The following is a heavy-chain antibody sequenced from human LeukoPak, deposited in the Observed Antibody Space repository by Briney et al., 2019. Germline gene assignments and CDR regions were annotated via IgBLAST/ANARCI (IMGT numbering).Heavy chain of an antibody. D-gene: IGHD4-17*01. Sequence: ASVKVSCKASGYTFTGYYMHWVRQAPGQGLEWMGWINPNSGGTNYAQKFQGRVTMTRDTSISTAYMELSRLRSDDTAVYYCANFMTTVTTHDYWGQGILVTVSS. CDR3: ANFMTTVTTHDY. J-gene: IGHJ4*02. V-gene: IGHV1-2*02. CDR2: INPNSGGT. CDR1: GYTFTGYY.